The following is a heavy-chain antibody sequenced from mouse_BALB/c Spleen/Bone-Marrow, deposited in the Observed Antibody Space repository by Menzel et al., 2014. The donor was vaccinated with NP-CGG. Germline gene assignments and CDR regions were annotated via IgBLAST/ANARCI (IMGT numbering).Heavy chain of an antibody. D-gene: IGHD1-1*01. Sequence: EVQVVESGAELVKPGASVKLSCTASGFNIKDTYMHWVKQRPEQGLEWIGRIDPANGNIEYDPKFQGKATITADTSSNTAYLQLSSLTSEDTAVYYCAPYYYGRWFANWGQGTLVTVSA. V-gene: IGHV14-3*02. CDR3: APYYYGRWFAN. CDR2: IDPANGNI. J-gene: IGHJ3*01. CDR1: GFNIKDTY.